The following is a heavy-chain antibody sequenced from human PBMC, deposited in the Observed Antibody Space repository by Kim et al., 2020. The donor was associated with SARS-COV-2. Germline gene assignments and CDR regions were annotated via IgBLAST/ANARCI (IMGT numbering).Heavy chain of an antibody. CDR3: ARDKYYYDSSGYYSDGGMDI. CDR2: IGTAGDT. Sequence: GGSLRLSCAASGFTFSSYDMHWVRQATGKGLEWVSAIGTAGDTYYPGSVKGRFTISRENAKNSLYLQMNSLRAGDTAVYYCARDKYYYDSSGYYSDGGMDIWGEETTVTVSS. J-gene: IGHJ6*04. V-gene: IGHV3-13*01. D-gene: IGHD3-22*01. CDR1: GFTFSSYD.